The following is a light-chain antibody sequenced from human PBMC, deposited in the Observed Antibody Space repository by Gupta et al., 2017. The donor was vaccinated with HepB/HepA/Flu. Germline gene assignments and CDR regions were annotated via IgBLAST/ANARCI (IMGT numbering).Light chain of an antibody. CDR2: AAS. CDR1: QCISTY. Sequence: DIQLTQSPSFLSASVGDRVTITCRASQCISTYLAWYQQKPGKPPKLLIYAASTLQSGVPSRFSGSGAGTEFTLSISSLQPEDFATYCCQQLHSYPFTFGGGTKVEIK. J-gene: IGKJ4*01. CDR3: QQLHSYPFT. V-gene: IGKV1-9*01.